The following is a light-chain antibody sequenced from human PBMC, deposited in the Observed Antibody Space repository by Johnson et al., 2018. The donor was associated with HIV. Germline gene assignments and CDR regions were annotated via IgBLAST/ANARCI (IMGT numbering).Light chain of an antibody. Sequence: QLVLTQPPSVSAAPGQKVTISCSGSSSNIGNNYVSWYQQLPGTAPKLLIYDNNKRPSGIPDRFFGSKSGTSATLDITGLQTGDEGDYYCGTWDSSLNAYVFGTGTKVTVL. J-gene: IGLJ1*01. CDR1: SSNIGNNY. CDR3: GTWDSSLNAYV. CDR2: DNN. V-gene: IGLV1-51*01.